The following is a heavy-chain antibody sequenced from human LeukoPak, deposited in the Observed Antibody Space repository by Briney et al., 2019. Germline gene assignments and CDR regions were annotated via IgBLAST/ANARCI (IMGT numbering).Heavy chain of an antibody. CDR1: GGSFSGYY. Sequence: SETLSLTCAVYGGSFSGYYWGWIRQPPGKGLEWIGSIYHSGSTYYNPSLKSRVTISVDTSKNQFSLKLSSVTAADTAVYYCARQGYCSSTSCYKGGGSYFDYWGQGTLVTVSS. CDR3: ARQGYCSSTSCYKGGGSYFDY. V-gene: IGHV4-38-2*01. D-gene: IGHD2-2*02. CDR2: IYHSGST. J-gene: IGHJ4*02.